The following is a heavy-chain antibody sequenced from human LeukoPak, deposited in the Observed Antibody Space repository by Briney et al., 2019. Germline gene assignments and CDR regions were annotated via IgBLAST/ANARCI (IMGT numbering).Heavy chain of an antibody. J-gene: IGHJ6*03. D-gene: IGHD6-13*01. CDR1: GGSISGYY. CDR3: ARASSSRVVGGLYYYYYMDV. CDR2: IYYGGTT. V-gene: IGHV4-59*08. Sequence: SETLSLTCTVSGGSISGYYWSWIRQPPGKGLEWIGYIYYGGTTNYNPSLKTRLTISLDTSKNQFSLKLSSVTAADTAVYYCARASSSRVVGGLYYYYYMDVWDKGSTVTVSS.